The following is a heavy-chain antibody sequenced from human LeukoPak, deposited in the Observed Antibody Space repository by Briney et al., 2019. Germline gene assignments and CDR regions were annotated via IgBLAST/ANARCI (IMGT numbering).Heavy chain of an antibody. D-gene: IGHD6-13*01. J-gene: IGHJ5*02. V-gene: IGHV1-46*01. CDR2: INPSGGST. Sequence: EASVKASCKASGYTFTSYYMHWVRQAPGQGLEWMGIINPSGGSTSYAQKFQGRVTMTRDMSTSTVYMELSSLRSEDTAVYYCVAAAGTGWFDPWGQGTLVTVSS. CDR1: GYTFTSYY. CDR3: VAAAGTGWFDP.